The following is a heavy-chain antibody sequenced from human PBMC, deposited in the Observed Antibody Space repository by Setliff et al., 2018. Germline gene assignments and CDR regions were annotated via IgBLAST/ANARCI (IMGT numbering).Heavy chain of an antibody. Sequence: SETLSLTCTVSGGSIRSYYWNWIRQPPGKGLEWIGYVFYNGAAKYDPSLKSRVTMSVDTSKTQFSLKLNSMTTADTAVYYCARGGTYRYFDYWGQGALVTVSS. J-gene: IGHJ4*02. CDR1: GGSIRSYY. CDR3: ARGGTYRYFDY. V-gene: IGHV4-59*01. CDR2: VFYNGAA.